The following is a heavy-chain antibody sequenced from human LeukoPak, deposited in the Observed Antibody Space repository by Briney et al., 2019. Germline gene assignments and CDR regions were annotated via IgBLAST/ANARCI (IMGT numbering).Heavy chain of an antibody. V-gene: IGHV1-8*01. J-gene: IGHJ3*02. CDR1: GYTFTSYD. CDR3: ARGKFTISDYDAFDI. D-gene: IGHD3-9*01. CDR2: MNPNSGNT. Sequence: ASVKVSCKASGYTFTSYDINWVRQATGQGLEWMGWMNPNSGNTGYTQKFQGRVTMTRNTSISTAYMELSSLRSEDTAVYYCARGKFTISDYDAFDIWGQGTMVTVSS.